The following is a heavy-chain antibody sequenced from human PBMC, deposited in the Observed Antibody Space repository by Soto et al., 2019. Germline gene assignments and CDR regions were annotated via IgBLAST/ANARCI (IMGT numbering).Heavy chain of an antibody. J-gene: IGHJ6*02. CDR2: LSYDGRIE. Sequence: QVQLVESGGGVVQPGKSLRLSCAASGFTFSGYTINWVRQAPGKGLEWVALLSYDGRIEFYADSVKGRFTISRDNSKNTFYLQMNTLRAEDTAVYYCARDRDHPQFGHYDMDVWGQGTTVTVSS. CDR3: ARDRDHPQFGHYDMDV. D-gene: IGHD3-10*01. CDR1: GFTFSGYT. V-gene: IGHV3-30-3*01.